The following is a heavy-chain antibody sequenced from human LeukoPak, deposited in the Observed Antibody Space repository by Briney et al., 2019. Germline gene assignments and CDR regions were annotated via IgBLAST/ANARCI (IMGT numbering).Heavy chain of an antibody. J-gene: IGHJ1*01. D-gene: IGHD4-17*01. CDR1: GGTFSSYA. V-gene: IGHV1-69*06. CDR3: ASGGVSTVTTFRGYFQH. CDR2: IIPIFGTA. Sequence: ASVKVYCKASGGTFSSYAISWVRQAPGQGLEWMGGIIPIFGTANYAQKFQGRVTITADKSTSTAYMELSSLRSEDTAVYYCASGGVSTVTTFRGYFQHWGQGTLVTVSS.